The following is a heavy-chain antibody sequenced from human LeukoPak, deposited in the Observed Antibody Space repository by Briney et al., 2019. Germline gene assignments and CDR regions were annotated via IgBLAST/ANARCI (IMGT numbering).Heavy chain of an antibody. V-gene: IGHV1-69*05. J-gene: IGHJ5*02. D-gene: IGHD6-6*01. CDR3: ASQGRGTAARVPKGWFDP. Sequence: GASVKVSCKASGGTFSSYAISWVRQAPGQGLEWMGGIIPIFGTANYAQKFQGRVTITTDESTSTAYMELSSLRSEDTAVYYCASQGRGTAARVPKGWFDPWGQGTLVTVSS. CDR2: IIPIFGTA. CDR1: GGTFSSYA.